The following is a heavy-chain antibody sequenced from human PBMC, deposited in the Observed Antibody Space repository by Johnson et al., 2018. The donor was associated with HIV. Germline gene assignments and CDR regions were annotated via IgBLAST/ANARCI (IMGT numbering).Heavy chain of an antibody. CDR1: GFTVSSNY. Sequence: MLLVESGGGLIQPGGSLRLSCAASGFTVSSNYMSWVRQAPGKGLEWVSVIYSGGSTYYADSVKGRFTISRDNSKNTLYLQLNGLRAEDTAVYYCARDDDYSRVRAFDFWGQGTTVTVSS. V-gene: IGHV3-53*01. CDR2: IYSGGST. J-gene: IGHJ3*01. D-gene: IGHD4-11*01. CDR3: ARDDDYSRVRAFDF.